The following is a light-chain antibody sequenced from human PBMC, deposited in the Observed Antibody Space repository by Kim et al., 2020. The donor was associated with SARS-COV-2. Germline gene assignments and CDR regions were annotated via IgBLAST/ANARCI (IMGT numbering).Light chain of an antibody. CDR3: QQSNSFSPLT. V-gene: IGKV1-12*01. Sequence: DIQMTQSPSSVSASIGDRVTITCRASQGIGSWLAWYQQKPGRAPNLLMYGTSTLQINVPSRFSGRGSGTDFTLTISSLQPEDFATYYCQQSNSFSPLTFGGGTKVDIK. CDR2: GTS. CDR1: QGIGSW. J-gene: IGKJ4*01.